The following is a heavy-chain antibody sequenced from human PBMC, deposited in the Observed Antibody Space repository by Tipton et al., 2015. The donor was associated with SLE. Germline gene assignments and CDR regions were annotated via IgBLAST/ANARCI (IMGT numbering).Heavy chain of an antibody. CDR2: ISYDGRT. J-gene: IGHJ4*02. CDR1: GDSVTSSGYY. V-gene: IGHV4-31*09. Sequence: TLSLTCTATGDSVTSSGYYWSWIRQHPGKGLEWIGFISYDGRTKYNPSLKSRVTISLDKSKNQFSLQLTSVTAADTAVYHCTRVPRYNWNYIADWGQGTLASVSS. D-gene: IGHD1-7*01. CDR3: TRVPRYNWNYIAD.